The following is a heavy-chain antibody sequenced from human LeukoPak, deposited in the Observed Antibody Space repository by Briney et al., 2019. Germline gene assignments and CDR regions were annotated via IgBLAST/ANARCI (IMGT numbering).Heavy chain of an antibody. V-gene: IGHV3-73*01. CDR3: TRRTVAGNYYYMDV. D-gene: IGHD6-19*01. CDR1: GFTFSGSA. CDR2: IRSKANSYAT. Sequence: GGSLRLSCAASGFTFSGSAMHWVRQASGKGLEWVGRIRSKANSYATTYAASVKGRFTIYRDDSKNKAYLQMNSLKTEDTPVYYCTRRTVAGNYYYMDVGGKKTAVSVSS. J-gene: IGHJ6*03.